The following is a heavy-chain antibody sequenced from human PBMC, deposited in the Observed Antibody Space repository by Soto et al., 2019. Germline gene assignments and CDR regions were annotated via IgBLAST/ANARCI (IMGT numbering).Heavy chain of an antibody. CDR3: ATPTGSNYVRFFQH. Sequence: QVQLQESGPGLVKPSQTLSLTCTVSGGSISSGDYYWSWIRQPPGKGLEWIGYIYYSGSTYYNPPLKSRVTXXVXTXXNQFSLKLNSVTAADTAVYYCATPTGSNYVRFFQHWGQGTLVTVSS. CDR1: GGSISSGDYY. D-gene: IGHD1-26*01. V-gene: IGHV4-30-4*01. J-gene: IGHJ1*01. CDR2: IYYSGST.